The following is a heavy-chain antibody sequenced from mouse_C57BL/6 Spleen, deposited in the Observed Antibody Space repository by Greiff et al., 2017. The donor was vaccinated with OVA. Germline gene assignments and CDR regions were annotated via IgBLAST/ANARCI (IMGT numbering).Heavy chain of an antibody. V-gene: IGHV5-17*01. CDR3: ARLDYVDAMDY. J-gene: IGHJ4*01. D-gene: IGHD2-4*01. CDR2: ISSGSSTI. CDR1: GFTFSDYG. Sequence: EVKLVESGGGLVKPGGSLKLSCAASGFTFSDYGMHWVRQAPEKGLEWVAYISSGSSTIYYADTVKGRFTISRDNAKNTLFLQMTSLRSEDTAMYYCARLDYVDAMDYWGQGTSVTVSS.